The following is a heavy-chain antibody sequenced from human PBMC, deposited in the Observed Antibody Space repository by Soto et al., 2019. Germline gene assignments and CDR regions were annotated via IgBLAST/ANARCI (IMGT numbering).Heavy chain of an antibody. Sequence: QEQLVQSGAEVKKPGASVKVSCKASGYTFTEYYIHWVRQVPGRGLEWMGWISPNSGRTKSAQKFQGWVTMTEDTSIATVYMELNGLKSDDTAIYFCARRLGAAGDYFYGLDVWGQETAVIVSS. J-gene: IGHJ6*02. CDR2: ISPNSGRT. CDR3: ARRLGAAGDYFYGLDV. V-gene: IGHV1-2*04. D-gene: IGHD6-25*01. CDR1: GYTFTEYY.